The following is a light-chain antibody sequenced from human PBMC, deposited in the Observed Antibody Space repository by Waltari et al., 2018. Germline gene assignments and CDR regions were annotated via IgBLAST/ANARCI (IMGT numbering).Light chain of an antibody. J-gene: IGLJ2*01. Sequence: QSALTQPASVSGSPGQSITLSCTGTSYDVGHYNYVSWYQQRPGKAPKLIIYDVSYRPSVVSSRFSGSKSGSTASLTISGLQAEDEADYHCSSYTSSSTVGVLFGGGTKLTVL. CDR2: DVS. V-gene: IGLV2-14*03. CDR1: SYDVGHYNY. CDR3: SSYTSSSTVGVL.